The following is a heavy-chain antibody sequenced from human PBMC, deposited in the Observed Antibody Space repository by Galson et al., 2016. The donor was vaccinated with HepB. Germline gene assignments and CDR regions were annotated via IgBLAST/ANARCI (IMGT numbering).Heavy chain of an antibody. CDR1: GYTFASYA. V-gene: IGHV1-18*01. CDR3: SRGARDFAY. J-gene: IGHJ4*02. Sequence: SVKVSCKASGYTFASYALIWVRQAPGQGLEWMGGINPDNGDTKYAENPQGRLSMTTDPSPTTAYMELRTLRSDDTAVYYCSRGARDFAYWGQGTLVTVSS. CDR2: INPDNGDT.